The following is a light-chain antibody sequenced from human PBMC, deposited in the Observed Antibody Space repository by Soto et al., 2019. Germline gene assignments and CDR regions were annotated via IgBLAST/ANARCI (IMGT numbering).Light chain of an antibody. Sequence: AAGDRATISCRASQGIGNSLAWYQQKPGKAPKLLIYAASNLGGGVPSRFSGSGSGTEFTLTISSLQPEDFATYYCQQFYDYPLTFGGGTEVEIQ. V-gene: IGKV1-9*01. CDR3: QQFYDYPLT. J-gene: IGKJ4*01. CDR2: AAS. CDR1: QGIGNS.